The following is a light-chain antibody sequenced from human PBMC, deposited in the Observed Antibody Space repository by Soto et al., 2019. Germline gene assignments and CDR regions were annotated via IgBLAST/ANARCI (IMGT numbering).Light chain of an antibody. Sequence: LTQPPSASGTPGQRVTISCSGSSSNIGSHYVSWYQQLPGTAPRLLIYRNDQRPSGVPDRFSGSKSGTSASLAISGLRSEDEADYYCAAWDDSLSGPGFGGGTQLTVL. CDR1: SSNIGSHY. CDR2: RND. V-gene: IGLV1-47*01. J-gene: IGLJ7*01. CDR3: AAWDDSLSGPG.